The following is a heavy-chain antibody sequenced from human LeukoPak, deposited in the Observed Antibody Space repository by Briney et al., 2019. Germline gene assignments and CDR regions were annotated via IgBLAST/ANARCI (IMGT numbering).Heavy chain of an antibody. J-gene: IGHJ4*01. CDR3: ARNVGDGYNRYYFDY. V-gene: IGHV3-11*01. CDR2: ISSSGSTI. CDR1: GFTFSDYY. D-gene: IGHD5-24*01. Sequence: GGSLRLSCAASGFTFSDYYMSWIRQAPGKGLEWVSYISSSGSTIYYADSVKGRFTISRDNAKNSLYLQMNSLRAEDTALYYCARNVGDGYNRYYFDYWGQEPWSPSPQ.